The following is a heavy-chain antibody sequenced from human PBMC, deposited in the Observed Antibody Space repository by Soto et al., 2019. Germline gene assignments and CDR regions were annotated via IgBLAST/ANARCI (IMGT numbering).Heavy chain of an antibody. CDR3: AGEADYLNWFDP. CDR1: GFTFSSYS. D-gene: IGHD4-17*01. J-gene: IGHJ5*02. CDR2: ISSSSSTI. Sequence: EVQLVESGGGLVQPGGSLRLSCAASGFTFSSYSMNWVRQAPGKGLEWVSYISSSSSTIYYADSVKGRFTISRDNAKNSLYLQMNSLRAEHTAVYYCAGEADYLNWFDPWGQGTLVTVSS. V-gene: IGHV3-48*01.